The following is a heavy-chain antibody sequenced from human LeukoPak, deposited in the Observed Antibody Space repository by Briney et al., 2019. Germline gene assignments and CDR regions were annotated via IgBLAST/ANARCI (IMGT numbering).Heavy chain of an antibody. CDR1: GGSFSGYY. V-gene: IGHV4-34*01. CDR3: ASRRYYYGSGSPTDY. Sequence: SETLSLTCAVYGGSFSGYYWSWIRQPPGKGLEWIGEINHSGSTNYNPSLKSRVTISVDTSKNQFSLKLSSVTAAYTAVYYCASRRYYYGSGSPTDYWGQGTLVTVSS. J-gene: IGHJ4*02. CDR2: INHSGST. D-gene: IGHD3-10*01.